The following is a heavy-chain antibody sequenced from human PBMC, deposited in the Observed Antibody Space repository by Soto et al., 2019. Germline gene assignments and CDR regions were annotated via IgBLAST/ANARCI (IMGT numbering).Heavy chain of an antibody. Sequence: GGSLRLSCAASGFTFDDYAMHWVRQVPGKGLEWVSSVSRHNPPTVYADSVKGRFTISRDNAKNSLYLQMNSLRAEDTALYFCAKDPHIDSGGYLFRYLDDWGQGTQVTVSS. CDR3: AKDPHIDSGGYLFRYLDD. D-gene: IGHD3-22*01. V-gene: IGHV3-9*01. CDR2: VSRHNPPT. CDR1: GFTFDDYA. J-gene: IGHJ4*02.